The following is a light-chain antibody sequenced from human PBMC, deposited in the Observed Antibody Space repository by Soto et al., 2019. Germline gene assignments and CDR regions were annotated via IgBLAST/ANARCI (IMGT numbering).Light chain of an antibody. V-gene: IGLV2-8*01. CDR1: SSDFGTYNF. J-gene: IGLJ2*01. CDR2: EVN. Sequence: QSALTQPPSASWSPGQSVTISCTGTSSDFGTYNFVSWYQQHPGKAPKLMIYEVNKRPSGVPDRFSGSKSGNTASLTVSGLQAEDEADYYCSSYVRSTSFAFGGGTKLTVL. CDR3: SSYVRSTSFA.